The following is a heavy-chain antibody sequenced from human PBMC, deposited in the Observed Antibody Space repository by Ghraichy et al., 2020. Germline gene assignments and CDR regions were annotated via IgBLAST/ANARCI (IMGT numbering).Heavy chain of an antibody. CDR1: GGSISSDY. V-gene: IGHV4-59*01. CDR2: MSYSGDT. J-gene: IGHJ3*02. D-gene: IGHD3-22*01. Sequence: SQTLSHTCTVSGGSISSDYYSWIRQPPGKGLEYIGYMSYSGDTNYNPSLKSRLTMSIDTSKNEFSLKLSSATAADTAVYYCARREYYDSSGYVDAFAMWGQGTLVTVSS. CDR3: ARREYYDSSGYVDAFAM.